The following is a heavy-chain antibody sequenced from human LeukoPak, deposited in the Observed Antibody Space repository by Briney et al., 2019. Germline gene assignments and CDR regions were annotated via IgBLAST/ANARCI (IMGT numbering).Heavy chain of an antibody. V-gene: IGHV3-23*01. CDR2: ISGSGGAT. Sequence: GGSLRLSCGTSGFTFSSYGMSWVRQAPGKGLEWVSMISGSGGATYYADSVKGRFTISRDNSKNTLYLQMNSLRAEDTAVYHCAIRVSTSAVYLAPDFDYWGQGNLVTVSS. CDR1: GFTFSSYG. D-gene: IGHD1-14*01. J-gene: IGHJ4*02. CDR3: AIRVSTSAVYLAPDFDY.